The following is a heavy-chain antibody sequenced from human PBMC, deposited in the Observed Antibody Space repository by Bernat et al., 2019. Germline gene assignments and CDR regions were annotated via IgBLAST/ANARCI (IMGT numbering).Heavy chain of an antibody. CDR3: THTSAATAKYAGAFDI. J-gene: IGHJ3*02. V-gene: IGHV3-15*01. CDR2: IQSKADGGTT. D-gene: IGHD2-8*01. CDR1: GFIFSNAW. Sequence: EVQLVESGGGLVKPGGSLRLSCAASGFIFSNAWMTWVRQAPGKGLEWVGRIQSKADGGTTDYAEPVKDRFTISRDDSKNTVYLHMNSLKIEDTAIYYCTHTSAATAKYAGAFDIWGQGTMVTVSS.